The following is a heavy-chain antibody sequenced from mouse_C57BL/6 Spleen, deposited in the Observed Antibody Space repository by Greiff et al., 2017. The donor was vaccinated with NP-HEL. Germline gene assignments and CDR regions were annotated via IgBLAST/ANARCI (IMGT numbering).Heavy chain of an antibody. Sequence: QVQLQQSGAELARPGASVKLSCKASGYTFTSYGISWVKQRTGQGLEWIGEIYPRSGNTYYNEKFKGKATLTADNSSSTAYMELRSLTSEDSAVYFCARAKDITTVVAHWYFDVWGTGTTVTVSS. D-gene: IGHD1-1*01. CDR2: IYPRSGNT. CDR1: GYTFTSYG. J-gene: IGHJ1*03. CDR3: ARAKDITTVVAHWYFDV. V-gene: IGHV1-81*01.